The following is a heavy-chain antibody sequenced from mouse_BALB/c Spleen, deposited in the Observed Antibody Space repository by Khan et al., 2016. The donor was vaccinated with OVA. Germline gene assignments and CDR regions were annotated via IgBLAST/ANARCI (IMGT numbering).Heavy chain of an antibody. D-gene: IGHD4-1*02. J-gene: IGHJ4*01. CDR1: GFDFSRSW. CDR2: INPGSSTI. Sequence: EVKLLESGGGLVQPGGSLNLSCAASGFDFSRSWMSWARQAPGKGQEWIGEINPGSSTINYTPSLKDKFIISSDNAKNPLYLQMSKVRSEDTALYYCARLFNGDAMDDWGQGTSGTGSS. CDR3: ARLFNGDAMDD. V-gene: IGHV4-2*02.